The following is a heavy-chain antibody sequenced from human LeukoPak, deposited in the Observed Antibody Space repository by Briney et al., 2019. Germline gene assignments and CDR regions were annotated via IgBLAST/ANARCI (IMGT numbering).Heavy chain of an antibody. CDR3: TRSSGWYNSFDY. D-gene: IGHD6-19*01. CDR2: ITWNSGSI. J-gene: IGHJ4*02. CDR1: GFTFDNYA. V-gene: IGHV3-9*03. Sequence: HPGGSLRLSCAASGFTFDNYAMHWVRHAPGKGLEWVSGITWNSGSIDYADFVKGRFTISRDNAKNSLFLQMNGLRPEDMAFYYCTRSSGWYNSFDYWGQGTLVTVSS.